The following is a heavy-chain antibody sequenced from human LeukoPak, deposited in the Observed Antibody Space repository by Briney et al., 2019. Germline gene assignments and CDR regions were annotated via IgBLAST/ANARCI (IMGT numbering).Heavy chain of an antibody. J-gene: IGHJ6*02. CDR3: AREPYLQYYGMDV. CDR1: GYTFTNYY. V-gene: IGHV1-46*01. Sequence: ASVKVSCKASGYTFTNYYMHWVRQAPGQGLEWMGIISPSGGSTSYAQKFQGRVTMTRDTSTSTVYMELSSLRSEDTAVFYCAREPYLQYYGMDVWGQGTTVTVSS. D-gene: IGHD1-26*01. CDR2: ISPSGGST.